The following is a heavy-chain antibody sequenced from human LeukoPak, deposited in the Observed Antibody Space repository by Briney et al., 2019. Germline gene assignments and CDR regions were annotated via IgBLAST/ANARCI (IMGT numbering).Heavy chain of an antibody. Sequence: GGSLRLSCAASGFTFSTYWMHWVRQAPGKGLVWVSRMNSDGSSATYADFVKGRFTISRDNAKNTLYLQMNSLRAEDTAVYYCTKNDYYDSRGYYYYSGMDVWGQGTTVTVSS. CDR2: MNSDGSSA. J-gene: IGHJ6*02. CDR1: GFTFSTYW. CDR3: TKNDYYDSRGYYYYSGMDV. V-gene: IGHV3-74*01. D-gene: IGHD3-22*01.